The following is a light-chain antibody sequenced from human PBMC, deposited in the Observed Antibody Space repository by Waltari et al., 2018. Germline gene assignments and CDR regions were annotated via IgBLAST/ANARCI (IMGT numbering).Light chain of an antibody. CDR2: AVN. CDR3: SSYTTSRTLV. Sequence: QSALTQPASVSGSPGQSITISCTRTNSDVGGWNFVSWYHQHPGKAPKLLIFAVNNRPSGISDRFSASKSGNTASLTISGLQAEDEADYYCSSYTTSRTLVFGGGTRLTVL. J-gene: IGLJ3*02. CDR1: NSDVGGWNF. V-gene: IGLV2-14*01.